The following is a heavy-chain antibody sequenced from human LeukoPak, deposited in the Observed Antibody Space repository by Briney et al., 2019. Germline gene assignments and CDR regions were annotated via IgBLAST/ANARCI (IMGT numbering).Heavy chain of an antibody. V-gene: IGHV3-74*01. CDR1: GFTFSSHW. CDR2: INPDGSST. J-gene: IGHJ4*02. Sequence: GGSLRLSCAASGFTFSSHWMHWVRQAPGKGLVWVSRINPDGSSTTYADSVKGRFTISRDSAKNTLYLQMNSLRAEDTAVYYCARRLYRGSYYFDSWGQGTLVTVSS. D-gene: IGHD1-26*01. CDR3: ARRLYRGSYYFDS.